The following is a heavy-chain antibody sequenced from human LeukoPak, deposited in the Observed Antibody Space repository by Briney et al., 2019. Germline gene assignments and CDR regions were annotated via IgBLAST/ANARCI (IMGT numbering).Heavy chain of an antibody. V-gene: IGHV3-30*18. Sequence: PGGSLRLSCAASGFTFNNYGMHYVRQAPGTALEWVAVISDDGRNKNYADYVKPRFTISRDNSNNTLYLQMNSLIADDTGVYYCAKDRATAASRTFDYWGQGTPVPVSS. J-gene: IGHJ4*02. CDR2: ISDDGRNK. CDR3: AKDRATAASRTFDY. CDR1: GFTFNNYG. D-gene: IGHD2-15*01.